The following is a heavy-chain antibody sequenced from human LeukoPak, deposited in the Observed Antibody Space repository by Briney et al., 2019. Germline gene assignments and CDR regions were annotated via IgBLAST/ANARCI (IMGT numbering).Heavy chain of an antibody. D-gene: IGHD3-22*01. CDR2: MYYSGST. J-gene: IGHJ5*02. CDR1: GGSISSGDYS. V-gene: IGHV4-30-4*01. Sequence: DPSQTLSLTCTVSGGSISSGDYSWSWIRQPPGKGLEWIAYMYYSGSTYYNPSLKSRVTMSADTSKNQLSLKLSSVTAADTAVYYCARPYYYDSRIDPWGQGILVTVSS. CDR3: ARPYYYDSRIDP.